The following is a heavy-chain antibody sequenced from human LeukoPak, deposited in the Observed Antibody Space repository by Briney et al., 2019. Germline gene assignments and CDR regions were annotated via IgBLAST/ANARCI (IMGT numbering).Heavy chain of an antibody. J-gene: IGHJ6*03. V-gene: IGHV1-69*08. Sequence: GASVKVSCKASHYTFITYNIRWVRQAPGQGLEWMGNYAQKFQGRVTITADKSTSTAYMELSSLRSEDTAVYYCARDRGYYYDSSGYRGRFYYYYMDVWGKGTTVTVSS. CDR3: ARDRGYYYDSSGYRGRFYYYYMDV. D-gene: IGHD3-22*01. CDR1: HYTFITYN.